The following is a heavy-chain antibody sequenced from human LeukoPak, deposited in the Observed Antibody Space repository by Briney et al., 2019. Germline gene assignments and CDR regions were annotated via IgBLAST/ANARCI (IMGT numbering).Heavy chain of an antibody. Sequence: GGSLRLSCAASGFTFSNYAMSWVRQAPGKGLEWVSALSGSGGSTYYADSVKGRFTISRDNSKNTLYLQMNSLGAEDTAVYYCAKDSVVAASTPGFWGQGTLVTVSS. CDR3: AKDSVVAASTPGF. V-gene: IGHV3-23*01. CDR2: LSGSGGST. J-gene: IGHJ4*02. CDR1: GFTFSNYA. D-gene: IGHD2-15*01.